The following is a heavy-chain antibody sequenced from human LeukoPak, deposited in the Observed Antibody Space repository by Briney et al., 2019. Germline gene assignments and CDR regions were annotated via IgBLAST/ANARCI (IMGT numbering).Heavy chain of an antibody. CDR2: ISGSGGSI. Sequence: GGTLRLSCAASGFTFSRFGMSWVRQAPGKGLEWVSAISGSGGSIYYADSVKGRFTISRDNSKDTLYLQMNSLRAEDTAVYYCATAPYYFDYWGQGTLVTVSS. CDR3: ATAPYYFDY. D-gene: IGHD2-15*01. CDR1: GFTFSRFG. J-gene: IGHJ4*02. V-gene: IGHV3-23*01.